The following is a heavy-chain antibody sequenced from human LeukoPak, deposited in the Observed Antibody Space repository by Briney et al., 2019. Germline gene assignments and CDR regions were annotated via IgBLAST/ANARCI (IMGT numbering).Heavy chain of an antibody. D-gene: IGHD2-15*01. Sequence: ASVKVSCKASGYTFTSYGISWVRQAPGQGLEWMGWINPNSGGTNYAQKFQGRVTMTRDTSISTAYMELSRLRSDDTAVYYCAIPGWSSTYYYYYYGMDVWGQGTTVTVSS. CDR2: INPNSGGT. CDR1: GYTFTSYG. CDR3: AIPGWSSTYYYYYYGMDV. J-gene: IGHJ6*02. V-gene: IGHV1-2*02.